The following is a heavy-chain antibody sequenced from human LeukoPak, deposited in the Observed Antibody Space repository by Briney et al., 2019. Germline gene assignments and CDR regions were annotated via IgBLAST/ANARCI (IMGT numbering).Heavy chain of an antibody. CDR3: ARGRPSYSTSWYVY. CDR2: INPSGGST. D-gene: IGHD6-13*01. Sequence: ASVKVSCKASGYSFTSFYIHWVRQAPGHGLEWMGVINPSGGSTGYAQKFQGRVTMTWDTSTTTVYMELSSLKSEDTAVYYCARGRPSYSTSWYVYWGQGTLVTVSS. J-gene: IGHJ4*02. V-gene: IGHV1-46*01. CDR1: GYSFTSFY.